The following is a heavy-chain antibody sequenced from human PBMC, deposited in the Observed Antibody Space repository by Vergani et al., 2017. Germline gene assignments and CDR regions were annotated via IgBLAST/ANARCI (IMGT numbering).Heavy chain of an antibody. CDR2: INHSGST. D-gene: IGHD2-2*01. Sequence: QVQLQQWGAGLLKPSETLSLNCAVYGGSFSGYYWSWIRQPPGKGLEWIGEINHSGSTNYNPSLKSRVTISVDTSKNQFSLKLSSVTAADTAVYYCARARPPTYCSSTSCYYFDYWGQGTLVTVSS. J-gene: IGHJ4*02. V-gene: IGHV4-34*01. CDR1: GGSFSGYY. CDR3: ARARPPTYCSSTSCYYFDY.